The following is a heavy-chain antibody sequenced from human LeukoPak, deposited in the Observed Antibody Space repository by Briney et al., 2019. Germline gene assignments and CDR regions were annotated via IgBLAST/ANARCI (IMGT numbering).Heavy chain of an antibody. V-gene: IGHV3-30*02. CDR2: IRYDGSNK. D-gene: IGHD2-21*02. CDR1: GFTFSSYG. J-gene: IGHJ4*02. CDR3: AKEYREVVTASDY. Sequence: PGGTLRLSCAASGFTFSSYGMHWVRQAPGKGLEWVAFIRYDGSNKYYADSVKGRFTIPRDNSKNTLYLQMNSLRAEDTAVYYCAKEYREVVTASDYWGQGTLVTVSS.